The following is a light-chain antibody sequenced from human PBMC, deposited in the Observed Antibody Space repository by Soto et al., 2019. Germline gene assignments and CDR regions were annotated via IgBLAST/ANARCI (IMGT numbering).Light chain of an antibody. CDR1: QSVRSN. J-gene: IGKJ5*01. CDR3: QQYEKWPPIT. Sequence: EIVMTQSPATLSVSPGERATLSCRAGQSVRSNLAWYQQKPGQAPRLLIYDASTRATGIPARFSGSGSGTEFTLTISSLQYEDFAIYYCQQYEKWPPITFGQGTRLESK. V-gene: IGKV3-15*01. CDR2: DAS.